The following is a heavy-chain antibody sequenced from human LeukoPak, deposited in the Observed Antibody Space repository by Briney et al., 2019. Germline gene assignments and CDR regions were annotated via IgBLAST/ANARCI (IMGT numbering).Heavy chain of an antibody. J-gene: IGHJ3*02. CDR3: ARVEWFGELSPFDI. CDR1: GGSVSSGTYY. CDR2: IYYSGST. D-gene: IGHD3-10*01. Sequence: SETLSLTCTVSGGSVSSGTYYWSWIRQPPGEGLEWIGYIYYSGSTNYNPSLKSLVTISVDTSKNQFSLKLSSVTAADTAVYYCARVEWFGELSPFDIWGQGTMVTVSS. V-gene: IGHV4-61*01.